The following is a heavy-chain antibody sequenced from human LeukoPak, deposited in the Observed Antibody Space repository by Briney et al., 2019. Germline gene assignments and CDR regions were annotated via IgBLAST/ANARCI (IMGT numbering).Heavy chain of an antibody. V-gene: IGHV3-74*01. D-gene: IGHD2-2*01. J-gene: IGHJ4*02. CDR3: TPDVVPAATYY. CDR1: GFTFSSYS. CDR2: IDTDGTDT. Sequence: KAGGSLRLSCAASGFTFSSYSMNWVRQAPGKGLEWVSRIDTDGTDTAYADSVKGRFTISRDNAKNTLYLQMNSLKTEDTAVYYCTPDVVPAATYYWGQGTLVTVSS.